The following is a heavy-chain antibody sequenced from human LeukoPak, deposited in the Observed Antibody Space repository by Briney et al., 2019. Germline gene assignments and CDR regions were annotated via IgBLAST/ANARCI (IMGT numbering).Heavy chain of an antibody. J-gene: IGHJ6*03. CDR3: ARGFRVDNNYYYYMDV. D-gene: IGHD3-3*01. CDR2: MNPNSGNT. V-gene: IGHV1-8*03. CDR1: GYTFTSYD. Sequence: PGASVKVSCKASGYTFTSYDINWVRQATGQGLEWMGWMNPNSGNTGYAQKFQGRVTITRNTSITTAYMDLSSLRSEDTAVYYCARGFRVDNNYYYYMDVWGKGTTVTVSS.